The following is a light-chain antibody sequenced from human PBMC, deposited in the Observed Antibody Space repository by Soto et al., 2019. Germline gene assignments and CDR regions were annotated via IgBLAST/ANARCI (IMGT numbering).Light chain of an antibody. J-gene: IGKJ4*01. V-gene: IGKV3-11*01. CDR1: QSVSSY. Sequence: EIVLTQSPATLSLSPGERATLSCRANQSVSSYLAWYQQKPGQAPRLLIYDASNRATGIPARFSGSGSGTDFTLIISSLEPEDFAVYYCQQRRTFGGGTKVEIK. CDR3: QQRRT. CDR2: DAS.